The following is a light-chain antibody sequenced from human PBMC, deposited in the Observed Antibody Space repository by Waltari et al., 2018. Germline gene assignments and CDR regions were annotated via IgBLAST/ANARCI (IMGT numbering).Light chain of an antibody. CDR2: KDT. J-gene: IGLJ2*01. V-gene: IGLV3-27*01. CDR1: IVTKKY. Sequence: SYELTQPSSVSVSPGQTAKLTCSGDIVTKKYVRWFQQKPGRAPVLVIYKDTERPSGIPERFSGSSSGTTVTLTISGAQGEDEAEYYCNCATDDNVRIFGGGTRLTVL. CDR3: NCATDDNVRI.